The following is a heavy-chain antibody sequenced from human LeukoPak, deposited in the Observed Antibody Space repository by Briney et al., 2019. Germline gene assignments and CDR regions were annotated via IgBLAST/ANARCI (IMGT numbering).Heavy chain of an antibody. CDR1: GFTSFSGHW. D-gene: IGHD1-14*01. Sequence: GGSLRLSCTVSGFTSFSGHWMNGVRQAPGKGLEWVSSIGATGTYIYYADAERGRFTISRDNAKNSMYLQMDSLRDEDTAVYYCATETIGRHYDYWGQGTLLTVSS. CDR2: IGATGTYI. CDR3: ATETIGRHYDY. V-gene: IGHV3-21*01. J-gene: IGHJ4*02.